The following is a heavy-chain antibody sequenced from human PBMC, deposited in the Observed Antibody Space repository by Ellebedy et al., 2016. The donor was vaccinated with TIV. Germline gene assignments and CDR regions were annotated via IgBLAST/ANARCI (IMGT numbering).Heavy chain of an antibody. CDR2: ITFDGISA. Sequence: GESLKISCAASGFAFGDYTMHWVRQAPGKGLEWVSLITFDGISAFYADSVKGRFTISRDNGKNSLYLQMSSLRTDDTALYYCANERWKYFQHWGRGTLATVSS. J-gene: IGHJ1*01. CDR1: GFAFGDYT. V-gene: IGHV3-43*01. D-gene: IGHD1-1*01. CDR3: ANERWKYFQH.